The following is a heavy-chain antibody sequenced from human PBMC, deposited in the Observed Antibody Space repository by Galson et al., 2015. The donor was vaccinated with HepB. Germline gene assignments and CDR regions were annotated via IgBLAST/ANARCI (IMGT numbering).Heavy chain of an antibody. J-gene: IGHJ4*02. D-gene: IGHD4-23*01. Sequence: SVKVSCKASGDTFSSTGISWVRQAPGQGLEWMGRIIPIVGLAKYGQNFQVRVTITADTSTNTGYMELSSLRAEDTAVYYCAKDGDYGGDFGFSHIDSWGRGTLVTVSS. CDR1: GDTFSSTG. CDR3: AKDGDYGGDFGFSHIDS. V-gene: IGHV1-69*04. CDR2: IIPIVGLA.